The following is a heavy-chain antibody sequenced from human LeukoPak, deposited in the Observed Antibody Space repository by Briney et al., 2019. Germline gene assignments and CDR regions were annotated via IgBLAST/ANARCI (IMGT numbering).Heavy chain of an antibody. CDR1: AFTLSRDS. Sequence: RSLSLSCAVSAFTLSRDSTGCVRQAPGGGLGWDSSVSSRSNYIYYADSLKGRLTLSTDTAEHPPYLQMTSLPAEHTSVSYCARGGDPGENYFFSYRGERTQVTVSS. V-gene: IGHV3-21*01. CDR2: VSSRSNYI. D-gene: IGHD2-21*01. J-gene: IGHJ4*02. CDR3: ARGGDPGENYFFSY.